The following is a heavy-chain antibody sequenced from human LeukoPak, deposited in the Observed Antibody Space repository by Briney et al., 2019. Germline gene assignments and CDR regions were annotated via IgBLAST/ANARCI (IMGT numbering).Heavy chain of an antibody. V-gene: IGHV4-39*01. D-gene: IGHD4-11*01. J-gene: IGHJ4*02. CDR2: IYYSGST. Sequence: PSETLSLTCTVSGGSISSSSYYWGWIRQPPGKGLEWIGSIYYSGSTYYNPSLKSRFTISVDTSKNPFSLKLISVTAADTAVYYCAGRHRNYGVGFDYWGQGTLVTVSS. CDR1: GGSISSSSYY. CDR3: AGRHRNYGVGFDY.